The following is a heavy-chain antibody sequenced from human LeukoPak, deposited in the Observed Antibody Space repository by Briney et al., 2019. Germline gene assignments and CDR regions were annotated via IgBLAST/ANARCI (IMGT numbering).Heavy chain of an antibody. CDR2: IRSKTYDGTT. CDR1: RFTFGDYS. J-gene: IGHJ4*02. Sequence: GGSLRLSCTASRFTFGDYSMNWVRQAPGKGLEWVGFIRSKTYDGTTEYAASVKGRFTISRDDSKSIACLQMNSLKIEDTAVYYCTSQQLLLTYFDSWGQGTLVTVSS. D-gene: IGHD6-13*01. V-gene: IGHV3-49*04. CDR3: TSQQLLLTYFDS.